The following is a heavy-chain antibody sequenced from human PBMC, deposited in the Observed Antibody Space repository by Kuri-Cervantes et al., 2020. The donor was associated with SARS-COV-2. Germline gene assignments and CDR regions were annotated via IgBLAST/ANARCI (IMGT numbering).Heavy chain of an antibody. D-gene: IGHD2-2*01. CDR3: ARGGWFRKPAAISYYYYYMDV. V-gene: IGHV3-30*02. CDR2: IRYDGSNK. J-gene: IGHJ6*03. Sequence: GGSLRLSCAASGFTFSSYGMHWVRQAPGKGLEWVAFIRYDGSNKYYADSVKGRFTISRDNSKNTLYLQMNSLRSEDTAVYYCARGGWFRKPAAISYYYYYMDVWGKGTTVTVSS. CDR1: GFTFSSYG.